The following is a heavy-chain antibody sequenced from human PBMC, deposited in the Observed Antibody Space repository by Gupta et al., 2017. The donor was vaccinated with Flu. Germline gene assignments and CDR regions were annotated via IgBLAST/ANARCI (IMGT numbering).Heavy chain of an antibody. CDR3: ATMSNGWPPDY. V-gene: IGHV3-23*01. D-gene: IGHD6-19*01. CDR1: GLTFSKFA. J-gene: IGHJ4*02. Sequence: EVQLLESGGTLVQPGGSLRLSCAASGLTFSKFAMNWVRQAPGKGLEWVSAISNNGDNTYDADSVKGRFTISRENSKNTLHLQMKRLRAEDTALYYWATMSNGWPPDYWGQGTLVQVS. CDR2: ISNNGDNT.